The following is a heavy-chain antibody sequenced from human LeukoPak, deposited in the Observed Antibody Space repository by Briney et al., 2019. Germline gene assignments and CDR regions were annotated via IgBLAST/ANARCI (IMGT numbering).Heavy chain of an antibody. V-gene: IGHV4-4*07. J-gene: IGHJ5*02. CDR2: IYTTGST. Sequence: PSETLSLTCTVSDGSISTYSWSWIRQPAGKGLEWIGRIYTTGSTNYNPSLKSRVTMSVDTSKNQFSLKLSSVTAADTAVYYCARGGLPRENWFDPWGQGTLVTVSS. CDR1: DGSISTYS. D-gene: IGHD1-26*01. CDR3: ARGGLPRENWFDP.